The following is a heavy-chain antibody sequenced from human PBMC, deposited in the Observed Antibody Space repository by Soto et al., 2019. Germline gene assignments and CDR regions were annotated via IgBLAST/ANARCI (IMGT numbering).Heavy chain of an antibody. CDR3: ARSRITMVRGVIIGIDFDY. D-gene: IGHD3-10*01. J-gene: IGHJ4*02. CDR2: IYHSGST. Sequence: QVQLQESGPGLVKPSGTLSLTCAVSSGSISSSNWWSWVRQPPGKGLEWIGEIYHSGSTNYNPSLKSRVTISVDKSKNQFSLKLSSVTAADTAVYYCARSRITMVRGVIIGIDFDYWGQGTLVTVSS. V-gene: IGHV4-4*02. CDR1: SGSISSSNW.